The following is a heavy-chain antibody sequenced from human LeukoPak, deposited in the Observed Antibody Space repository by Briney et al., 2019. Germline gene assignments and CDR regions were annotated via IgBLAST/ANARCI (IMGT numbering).Heavy chain of an antibody. V-gene: IGHV3-30*04. D-gene: IGHD2-21*02. CDR3: ARDRLNRAYCGNDCYSAAFDY. Sequence: PGRSLRLSCAASGFTFSSYAMHWVRQAPGKGLEWLATISRDGKRQFYTDSVKGRFTISRDDSRNTLYLQMNSLRPEDTAVYYCARDRLNRAYCGNDCYSAAFDYWGQGTLVTVSS. CDR2: ISRDGKRQ. J-gene: IGHJ4*02. CDR1: GFTFSSYA.